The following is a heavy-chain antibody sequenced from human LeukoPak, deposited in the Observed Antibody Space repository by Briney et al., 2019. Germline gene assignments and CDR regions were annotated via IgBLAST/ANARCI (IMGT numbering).Heavy chain of an antibody. CDR3: AKDHDYYESSGSTRGGFDY. Sequence: GSLRLSCAASGFTFSSYAMSWGRQAPGKGLEWVSAINGSGGSTYYADSVKGRFTISRDNSKNTLYLRMNSLRAEDTAVYYCAKDHDYYESSGSTRGGFDYWGQGTLVTVSS. CDR2: INGSGGST. V-gene: IGHV3-23*01. J-gene: IGHJ4*02. CDR1: GFTFSSYA. D-gene: IGHD3-22*01.